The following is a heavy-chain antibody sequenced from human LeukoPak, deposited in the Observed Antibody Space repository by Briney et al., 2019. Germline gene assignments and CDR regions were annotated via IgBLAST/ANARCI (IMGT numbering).Heavy chain of an antibody. V-gene: IGHV7-4-1*02. Sequence: ASVKVSCKASGYTFTSYAMNWVRQAPGQGLEWMGWINTNTGNPTYAQGFTGRFVFSLDTSVSTAYLQISSLKAEDTAVYYCAREGVWWLRSWFGPWGQGTLVTVSS. D-gene: IGHD5-12*01. J-gene: IGHJ5*02. CDR3: AREGVWWLRSWFGP. CDR1: GYTFTSYA. CDR2: INTNTGNP.